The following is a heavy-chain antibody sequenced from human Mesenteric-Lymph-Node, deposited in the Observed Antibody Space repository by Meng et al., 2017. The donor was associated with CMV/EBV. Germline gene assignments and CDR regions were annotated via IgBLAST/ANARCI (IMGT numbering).Heavy chain of an antibody. CDR1: GYSFTDYG. CDR2: ISIHNGNT. J-gene: IGHJ6*02. CDR3: ARARNFYFYPMDV. Sequence: ASVKVSCKASGYSFTDYGISWVRQAPGQGLEWMGWISIHNGNTNYAQNFQGRVTMTTDTSTSTVYMELRSLRSDNTALYYCARARNFYFYPMDVWGLGTTVTVSS. V-gene: IGHV1-18*04.